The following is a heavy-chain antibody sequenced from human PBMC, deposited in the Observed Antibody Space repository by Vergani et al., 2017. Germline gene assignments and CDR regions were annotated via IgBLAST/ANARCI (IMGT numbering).Heavy chain of an antibody. D-gene: IGHD2-15*01. V-gene: IGHV1-2*02. Sequence: QVQLVQSGAEVKKPGASVKVSCKASGYTFTGYYMHWVRQAPGQGLEWMGWINPNSGGTNYAQKFQGRVTMTRDTSISTAYMELSRLRSDDTAVYYCASKRGACRAAYCHSYDFLGPGTLVGVSS. CDR2: INPNSGGT. CDR3: ASKRGACRAAYCHSYDF. J-gene: IGHJ4*02. CDR1: GYTFTGYY.